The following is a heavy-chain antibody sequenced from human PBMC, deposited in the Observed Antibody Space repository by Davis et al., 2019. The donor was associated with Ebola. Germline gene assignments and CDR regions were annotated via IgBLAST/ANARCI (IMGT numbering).Heavy chain of an antibody. J-gene: IGHJ6*02. CDR2: ISFRGST. Sequence: MPSETLSLTCHVSGGSITSSSHYWGWIRQSPGKGLEWIGTISFRGSTDYNPSLKSRVAISADTSKRQFSLKLTSVTATDTAVYYCASLPYYYGMDVWGQGTTVTVS. CDR3: ASLPYYYGMDV. CDR1: GGSITSSSHY. V-gene: IGHV4-39*01.